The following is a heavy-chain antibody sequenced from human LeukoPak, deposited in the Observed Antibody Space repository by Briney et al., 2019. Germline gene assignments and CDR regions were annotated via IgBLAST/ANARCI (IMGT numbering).Heavy chain of an antibody. Sequence: PSETLSLTCTVSGGSVSSGSYYWRWIRQPPGKGLEWIGYIYYSGSTNYNPSLKSRVTISVDTSKNQFSLKLSSVTAADTAVYYCARATARTYCSGGSCYPLHFDYWGQGTLVTVSS. CDR1: GGSVSSGSYY. D-gene: IGHD2-15*01. V-gene: IGHV4-61*01. J-gene: IGHJ4*02. CDR3: ARATARTYCSGGSCYPLHFDY. CDR2: IYYSGST.